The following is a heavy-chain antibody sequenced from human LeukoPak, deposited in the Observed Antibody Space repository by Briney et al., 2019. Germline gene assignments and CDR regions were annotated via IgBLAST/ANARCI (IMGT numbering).Heavy chain of an antibody. D-gene: IGHD3-3*01. CDR3: ARDKLPYYDFRSGPAGGMDV. V-gene: IGHV3-11*01. CDR1: GFTFSDYY. J-gene: IGHJ6*02. CDR2: ISSSGSTI. Sequence: GGSLRLSCAASGFTFSDYYMSWIRQAPGKGLEWASYISSSGSTIYYADSVKGRFTISRDNAKNSLYLQMNSLRAEDTDVYYCARDKLPYYDFRSGPAGGMDVWGQGTTVTVSS.